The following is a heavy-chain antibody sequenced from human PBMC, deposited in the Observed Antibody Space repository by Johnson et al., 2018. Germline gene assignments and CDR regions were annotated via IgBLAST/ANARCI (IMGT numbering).Heavy chain of an antibody. CDR1: GFTVSSDY. D-gene: IGHD3-22*01. Sequence: VQLVESGGGLVQPGGSLRLSCAASGFTVSSDYMSWVRQAPGKGLEWVSIIYSGGSTYYTYSVKGRFTISRDNSKNTLYLQMNSLRAEDTAVYYCARVTMIIVVTTNHGWGAFAGWGQGAMVTVSS. CDR3: ARVTMIIVVTTNHGWGAFAG. J-gene: IGHJ3*01. CDR2: IYSGGST. V-gene: IGHV3-66*02.